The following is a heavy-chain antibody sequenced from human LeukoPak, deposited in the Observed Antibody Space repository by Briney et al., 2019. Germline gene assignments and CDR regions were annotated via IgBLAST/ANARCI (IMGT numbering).Heavy chain of an antibody. CDR3: ARRLYYYDSSGHDAFDI. Sequence: PSETLSLTCTVSGGSISSSTYYWGWIRQPPGKGLEWIGSIYYSGSTNYNPSLKSRVTISVDTSKNQFSLKLSSVTAADTAVYYCARRLYYYDSSGHDAFDIWGQGTMVTVSS. J-gene: IGHJ3*02. D-gene: IGHD3-22*01. CDR2: IYYSGST. CDR1: GGSISSSTYY. V-gene: IGHV4-39*07.